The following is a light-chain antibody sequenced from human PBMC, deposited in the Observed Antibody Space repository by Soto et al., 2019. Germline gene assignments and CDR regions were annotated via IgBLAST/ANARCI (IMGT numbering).Light chain of an antibody. J-gene: IGLJ1*01. CDR3: ISYTGSDTSYV. CDR1: SSDVGSYNY. V-gene: IGLV2-14*01. CDR2: EVR. Sequence: QSVLTQPASGSGSPGQSITISCTGTSSDVGSYNYVAWYQQFPGKTPKLMIYEVRNRPSGVSSRFSGSKSGNTASLTISGLQAEDEADYYCISYTGSDTSYVFGTGTKVTVL.